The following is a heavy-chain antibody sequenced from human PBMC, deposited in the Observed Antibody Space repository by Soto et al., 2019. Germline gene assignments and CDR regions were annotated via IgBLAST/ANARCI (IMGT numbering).Heavy chain of an antibody. Sequence: SETLSLTCTVSGDSITNYDHFWTWIRRKPGEGLEWIGYAYSSGATYYSPSLQTRVSISLHKSQNFFSLQLTSVTAPESAGCYCATTNGAYSYDSVSWGQGTLVTVSS. D-gene: IGHD3-22*01. CDR2: AYSSGAT. CDR1: GDSITNYDHF. CDR3: ATTNGAYSYDSVS. J-gene: IGHJ5*02. V-gene: IGHV4-30-4*01.